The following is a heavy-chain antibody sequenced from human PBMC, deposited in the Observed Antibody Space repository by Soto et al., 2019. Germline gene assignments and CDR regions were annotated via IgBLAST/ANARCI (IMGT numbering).Heavy chain of an antibody. D-gene: IGHD3-22*01. Sequence: KASETLSLTCTVSGGSISSGDYYWNWIRQPPGKGLEWIGYIYYSGSTYHNPSLKSRVTISVDTSKNQFSLRLTSVTAADTAVYYCAREPYDYDRSGHFDYWGQGTLVTVSS. V-gene: IGHV4-30-4*01. CDR3: AREPYDYDRSGHFDY. CDR1: GGSISSGDYY. CDR2: IYYSGST. J-gene: IGHJ4*02.